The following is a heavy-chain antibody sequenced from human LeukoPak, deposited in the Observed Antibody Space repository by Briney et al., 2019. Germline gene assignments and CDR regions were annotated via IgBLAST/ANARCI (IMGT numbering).Heavy chain of an antibody. CDR3: ARQLGYCSAGTCYFDY. CDR2: ISGSGGST. Sequence: GGSLRLSCAASGFTFSSYAMSWVRQAPGMGLEWVSAISGSGGSTYYADSVKGRFTISRDNSKNTLYLQINSLVAEDTAIYYCARQLGYCSAGTCYFDYWGQGTLVTVSS. CDR1: GFTFSSYA. V-gene: IGHV3-23*01. D-gene: IGHD2-15*01. J-gene: IGHJ4*02.